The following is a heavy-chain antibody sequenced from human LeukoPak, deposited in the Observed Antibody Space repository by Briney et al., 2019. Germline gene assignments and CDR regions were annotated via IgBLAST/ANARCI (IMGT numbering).Heavy chain of an antibody. D-gene: IGHD6-13*01. CDR3: ARGEAGSSSWYALDY. CDR2: IYHSGST. CDR1: GGSISSGGYY. V-gene: IGHV4-30-2*01. J-gene: IGHJ4*02. Sequence: SETLSLTCTVSGGSISSGGYYWSWIRQPPGKGLEWIGYIYHSGSTYYHPSLKRRITISVDRSKNQFSLKLSSVTAADTAVYYCARGEAGSSSWYALDYWGQGTLVTVSS.